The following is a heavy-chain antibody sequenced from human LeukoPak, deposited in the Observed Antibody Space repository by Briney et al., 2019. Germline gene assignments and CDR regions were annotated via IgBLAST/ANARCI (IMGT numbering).Heavy chain of an antibody. CDR2: IYYSGST. V-gene: IGHV4-59*08. J-gene: IGHJ6*02. CDR3: ARHLYYYYGMDV. CDR1: GGSISSYY. Sequence: SETLSLTCTVSGGSISSYYWSWIRQPPGKGLEWIGYIYYSGSTNYNPSLKSRVTISVDTSKNQFSLKLSSVTAADTAVYYCARHLYYYYGMDVWGQGTTVTVSS.